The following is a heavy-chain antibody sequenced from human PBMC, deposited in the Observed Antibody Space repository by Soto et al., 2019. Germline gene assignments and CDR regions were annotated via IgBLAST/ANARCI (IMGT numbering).Heavy chain of an antibody. CDR2: INPSGGST. J-gene: IGHJ6*03. CDR3: ARDTIFGGRGYYYIDV. D-gene: IGHD3-3*01. V-gene: IGHV1-46*03. Sequence: ASVKVSCKASGYTFTSYYMHWVRQAPGQGLEWMGIINPSGGSTSYAQKFQGRVTMTRDTSTSTVYMELSSLRSEDTAVYYCARDTIFGGRGYYYIDVWGKGTTVTVSS. CDR1: GYTFTSYY.